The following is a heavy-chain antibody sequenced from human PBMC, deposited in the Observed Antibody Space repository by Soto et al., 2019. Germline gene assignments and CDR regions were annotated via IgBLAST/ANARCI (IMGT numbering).Heavy chain of an antibody. V-gene: IGHV1-69*01. CDR2: IIPIFGTA. CDR1: GGTFSSYA. CDR3: AREDLYYYGSGSYYSWFDP. J-gene: IGHJ5*02. D-gene: IGHD3-10*01. Sequence: QVQLVQSGAEVKKPGSSGKVSCKASGGTFSSYAISWVRQAPGQGLEWMGGIIPIFGTANYAQKFQGRVTITADESTSTAYMELSSLRSEDTAVYYCAREDLYYYGSGSYYSWFDPWGQGTLVTVSS.